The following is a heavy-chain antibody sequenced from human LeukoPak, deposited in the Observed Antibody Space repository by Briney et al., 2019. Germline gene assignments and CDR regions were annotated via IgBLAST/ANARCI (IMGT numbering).Heavy chain of an antibody. CDR3: ASLITGTTHAFDI. CDR1: GFTFSSYS. CDR2: ISSSSSTI. Sequence: TGGSLRLSCAASGFTFSSYSMNWVRQAPGKGLEWVSYISSSSSTIYYADSVKGRFTISRDNAKNSLYLQMNSLRAEDTAVYYCASLITGTTHAFDIWGQGTMVTVSS. D-gene: IGHD1-20*01. V-gene: IGHV3-48*01. J-gene: IGHJ3*02.